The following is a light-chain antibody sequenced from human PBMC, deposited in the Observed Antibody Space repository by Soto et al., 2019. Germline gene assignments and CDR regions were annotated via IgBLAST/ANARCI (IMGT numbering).Light chain of an antibody. CDR1: QSLLHSNGNNY. V-gene: IGKV2-28*01. CDR3: MQALQTPLT. J-gene: IGKJ5*01. Sequence: DIVMTQSPLSLPVTPGEPASISCRSSQSLLHSNGNNYFDWYLQKPGQSPQLLIYLGSNRASGVPDRFSGSGSGTDFTLKISRVEADDVGVYYWMQALQTPLTFGQGTRLEIK. CDR2: LGS.